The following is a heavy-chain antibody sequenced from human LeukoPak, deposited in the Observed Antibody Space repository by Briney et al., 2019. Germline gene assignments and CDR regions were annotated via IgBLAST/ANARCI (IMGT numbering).Heavy chain of an antibody. D-gene: IGHD1-26*01. V-gene: IGHV4-34*01. CDR3: ARVKGAMGPYYYYYMDV. CDR2: INHSGST. Sequence: SETLSLTCAVYGGSFSGYYWSWIRQPPGKGLEWIGEINHSGSTNYNPSLKSRVTISVDTSKNQFSLKLSSVTAADTAVYYCARVKGAMGPYYYYYMDVWGKGTTVTVSS. CDR1: GGSFSGYY. J-gene: IGHJ6*03.